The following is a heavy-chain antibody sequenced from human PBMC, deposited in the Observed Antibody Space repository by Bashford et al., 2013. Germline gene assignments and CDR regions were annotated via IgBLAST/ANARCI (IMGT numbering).Heavy chain of an antibody. CDR1: GFSVSNNF. Sequence: GSLRLSCEASGFSVSNNFMMWVRQAPGKGLEWVSVIYNGDRTQYADSVKGRFTISRDNSRNTLYLQMDSLRAEDTXVYYCARDLSGSSSYDYYYGLDVWGQGTTVTVSX. J-gene: IGHJ6*01. V-gene: IGHV3-66*01. CDR2: IYNGDRT. D-gene: IGHD6-6*01. CDR3: ARDLSGSSSYDYYYGLDV.